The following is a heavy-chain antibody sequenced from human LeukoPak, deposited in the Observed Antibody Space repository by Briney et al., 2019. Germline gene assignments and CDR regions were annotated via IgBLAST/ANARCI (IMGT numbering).Heavy chain of an antibody. CDR3: ARSRDEYSSSSVGLGAFDI. J-gene: IGHJ3*02. V-gene: IGHV4-38-2*02. CDR2: IYHSGST. Sequence: SETLSLTCTVSGYSISSGYYWGWIRQPPGKGLEWIGSIYHSGSTYYNPSLKSRVTISVDTSKNQFSLKLSSVTAADTAVYYCARSRDEYSSSSVGLGAFDIWGQGTMVTVSS. D-gene: IGHD6-6*01. CDR1: GYSISSGYY.